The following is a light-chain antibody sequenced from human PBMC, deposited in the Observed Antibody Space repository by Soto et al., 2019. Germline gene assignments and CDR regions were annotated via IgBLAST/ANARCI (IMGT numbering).Light chain of an antibody. V-gene: IGKV1-5*01. J-gene: IGKJ1*01. Sequence: DIQMTQSPSSLSASVGDRVTITCRASQSISSYLNWYQQKPGKAPKLLIYDASSLESGVPSRFSGSGSGTEFTLTISSLQPDDFATYYCQQYNSYSRTFGQGTTGDIK. CDR3: QQYNSYSRT. CDR1: QSISSY. CDR2: DAS.